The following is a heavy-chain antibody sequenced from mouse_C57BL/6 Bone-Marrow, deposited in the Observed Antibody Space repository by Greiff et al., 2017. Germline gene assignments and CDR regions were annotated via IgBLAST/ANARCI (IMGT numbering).Heavy chain of an antibody. Sequence: EVKLVESEGGLVQPGSSMKLSCTASGFTFSDYYMAWVRQVPEKGLEWVANINYDGSSTYYLDSLKSRFIISRANAKNILYLQMSSLKSEDTATYYCASYGSSYAMDYWGQGTSVTVSS. CDR3: ASYGSSYAMDY. V-gene: IGHV5-16*01. CDR2: INYDGSST. J-gene: IGHJ4*01. CDR1: GFTFSDYY. D-gene: IGHD1-1*01.